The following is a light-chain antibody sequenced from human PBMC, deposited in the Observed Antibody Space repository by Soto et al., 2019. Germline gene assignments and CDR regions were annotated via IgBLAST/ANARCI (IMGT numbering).Light chain of an antibody. J-gene: IGLJ1*01. CDR3: QSYDSSLSAF. CDR2: GNN. V-gene: IGLV1-40*01. Sequence: QTVVTQPPSVSGAPGQRVTISCTGSSSNIGAGYDVHWYQQLPGTAPKLLIYGNNNRPSGVPDRFSGSKSGTSASLAITGLQAEDEADYYCQSYDSSLSAFFGTGTKLTVL. CDR1: SSNIGAGYD.